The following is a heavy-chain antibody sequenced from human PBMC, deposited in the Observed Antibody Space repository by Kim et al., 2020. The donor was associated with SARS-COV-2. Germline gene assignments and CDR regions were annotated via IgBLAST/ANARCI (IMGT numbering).Heavy chain of an antibody. CDR3: AKDPRGANLWLDY. CDR2: IWYDGSNK. J-gene: IGHJ4*02. D-gene: IGHD3-10*01. CDR1: GFTFSSDG. Sequence: GGSLRLSCAASGFTFSSDGMHWVRQAPGKGLEWVAVIWYDGSNKYYADSVKGRFTISRDNSKNTLYLQMNSLRAEDTAVYYCAKDPRGANLWLDYWGQGTLVTVSS. V-gene: IGHV3-33*06.